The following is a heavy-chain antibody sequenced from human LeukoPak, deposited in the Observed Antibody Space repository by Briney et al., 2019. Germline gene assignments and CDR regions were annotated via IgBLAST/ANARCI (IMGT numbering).Heavy chain of an antibody. D-gene: IGHD3-3*01. J-gene: IGHJ1*01. CDR2: ISGDGGST. CDR3: ARDSQGFFQH. Sequence: AGGSLRLSCAASGFTFDNYAIHWVRQAPGKGLEWVSLISGDGGSTYYADSMKGRFTISRDNSKNSLYLQMNSLRTEDTALYYCARDSQGFFQHWGQGTLVTVSS. CDR1: GFTFDNYA. V-gene: IGHV3-43*02.